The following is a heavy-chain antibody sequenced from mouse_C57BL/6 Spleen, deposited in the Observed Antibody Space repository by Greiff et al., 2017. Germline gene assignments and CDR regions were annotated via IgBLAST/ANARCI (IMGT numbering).Heavy chain of an antibody. V-gene: IGHV1-50*01. J-gene: IGHJ3*01. CDR3: ASLYDDSWLAY. CDR1: GYTFTSYW. CDR2: VDPSDSYT. Sequence: QVQLQQPGAELVKPGASVKLSCKASGYTFTSYWMQWVKQRPGQGLEWIGEVDPSDSYTNYNQKFKGKATLTVYTSSSTAYLQLSSLTSEDSAVYYCASLYDDSWLAYWGQGTLVTVSA. D-gene: IGHD2-3*01.